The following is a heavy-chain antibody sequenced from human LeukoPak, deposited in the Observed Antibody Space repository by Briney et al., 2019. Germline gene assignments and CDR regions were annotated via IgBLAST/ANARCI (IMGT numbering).Heavy chain of an antibody. D-gene: IGHD5-24*01. Sequence: GGSLRLSCAASGFTFSSYSMNWVRQAPGKGLEWASSIRFTGSYIYYADSVKGRFTISRDDAKNLLSLQMISLRVEDTAVYYCARAGPRGDGYNSDYWGQGTLVTVSS. CDR3: ARAGPRGDGYNSDY. CDR2: IRFTGSYI. V-gene: IGHV3-21*01. CDR1: GFTFSSYS. J-gene: IGHJ4*02.